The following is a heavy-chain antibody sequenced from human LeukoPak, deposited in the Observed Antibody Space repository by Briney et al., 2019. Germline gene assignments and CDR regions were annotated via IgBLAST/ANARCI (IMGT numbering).Heavy chain of an antibody. V-gene: IGHV4-59*08. Sequence: TSETLSLTCTVSGGSISSYYWSWIRQPPGKGLEWIGYIYYSGSTYYSPSLKSRVTISVDTSKNQFSLKLSSVTAADTAVYYCARRSGSYNNWFDPWGQGTLVTVSS. J-gene: IGHJ5*02. CDR2: IYYSGST. CDR3: ARRSGSYNNWFDP. D-gene: IGHD1-26*01. CDR1: GGSISSYY.